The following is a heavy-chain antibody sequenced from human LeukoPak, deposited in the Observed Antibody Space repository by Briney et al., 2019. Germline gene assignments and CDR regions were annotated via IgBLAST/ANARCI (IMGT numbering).Heavy chain of an antibody. CDR1: GYTFTGYY. CDR3: ARSQVITMVRGVAIYGAFDI. CDR2: INPNSGGT. D-gene: IGHD3-10*01. V-gene: IGHV1-2*02. Sequence: ASVKVSCKASGYTFTGYYMHWVRQAPGQGLEWMGWINPNSGGTNYAQKFQGRVTMTRDTSISTAYMELSRLRSDDTAVYYCARSQVITMVRGVAIYGAFDIWGQGTMVTVSS. J-gene: IGHJ3*02.